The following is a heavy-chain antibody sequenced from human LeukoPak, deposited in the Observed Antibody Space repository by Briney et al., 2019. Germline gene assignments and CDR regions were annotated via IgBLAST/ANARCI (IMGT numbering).Heavy chain of an antibody. Sequence: GGSLRLSCAASGFTFSSYSMSWVRQVPGKGLEWVSSISSSRSYIYYADSVNGRFTISRDNAKNSLYLQMNSLRAEDTVLYYCARLVGATRPIGFVDHWGQGTLVTVSS. CDR1: GFTFSSYS. CDR2: ISSSRSYI. J-gene: IGHJ4*02. D-gene: IGHD1-26*01. V-gene: IGHV3-21*01. CDR3: ARLVGATRPIGFVDH.